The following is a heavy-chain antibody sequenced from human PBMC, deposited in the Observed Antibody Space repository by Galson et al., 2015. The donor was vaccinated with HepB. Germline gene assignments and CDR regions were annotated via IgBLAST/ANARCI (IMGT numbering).Heavy chain of an antibody. CDR2: ISYDGSNK. Sequence: SLRLSCAASGFTLSSYGMHWVRQAPGKGLEWVAVISYDGSNKYYADSVKGRFTISRDNSKNTLYLQMNSLRAEDTAVYYCAKEYGGYDEGYFQHWGQGTLVTVSS. J-gene: IGHJ1*01. CDR1: GFTLSSYG. D-gene: IGHD5-12*01. V-gene: IGHV3-30*18. CDR3: AKEYGGYDEGYFQH.